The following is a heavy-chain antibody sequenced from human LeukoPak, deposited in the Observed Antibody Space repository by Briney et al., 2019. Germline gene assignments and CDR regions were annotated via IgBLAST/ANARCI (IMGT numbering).Heavy chain of an antibody. Sequence: GGSLRLSCAASGFTFSSYWMSWVRQAPGKGLEWVANIRQDGSEKYYVDSVKGRFTISRDNAKNSLYLQMNSLRAEDTAVYYCARKPRQGRKDYGAYFDYWGQGTLVTVSS. V-gene: IGHV3-7*04. J-gene: IGHJ4*02. CDR3: ARKPRQGRKDYGAYFDY. D-gene: IGHD4-17*01. CDR2: IRQDGSEK. CDR1: GFTFSSYW.